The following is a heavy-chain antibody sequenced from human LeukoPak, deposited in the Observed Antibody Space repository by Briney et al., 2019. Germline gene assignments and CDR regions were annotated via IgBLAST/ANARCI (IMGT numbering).Heavy chain of an antibody. J-gene: IGHJ4*02. D-gene: IGHD3-3*01. V-gene: IGHV4-31*03. CDR3: ARAGGFWSGYYMSGEYYFDY. CDR1: GGSISSGGYY. CDR2: IYYSGST. Sequence: SQTLSLTCTVSGGSISSGGYYWSWIRQHPGKGLEWIGYIYYSGSTYYNPSLKSRVTISVDTSKNQFSLKLSSVTAADTAVYYCARAGGFWSGYYMSGEYYFDYWGQGTLVTVSS.